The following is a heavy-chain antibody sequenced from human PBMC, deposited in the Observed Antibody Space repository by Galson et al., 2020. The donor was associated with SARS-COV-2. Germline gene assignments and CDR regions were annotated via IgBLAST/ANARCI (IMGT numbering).Heavy chain of an antibody. V-gene: IGHV3-48*03. D-gene: IGHD2-15*01. CDR3: ARGYCSGGSCYRGMDG. Sequence: GGSLRLSCEASGFTFSSYEMTWARPAPGQGLEWISYISFSGGTTYYADSVKGRFTISRDNGKNSLYLQMSSLKAEDAGVYYCARGYCSGGSCYRGMDGWGQGTTVTVSS. CDR2: ISFSGGTT. J-gene: IGHJ6*02. CDR1: GFTFSSYE.